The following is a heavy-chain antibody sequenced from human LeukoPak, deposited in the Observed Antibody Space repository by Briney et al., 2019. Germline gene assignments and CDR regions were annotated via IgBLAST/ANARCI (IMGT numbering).Heavy chain of an antibody. V-gene: IGHV4-39*01. CDR3: ARGAGLSGSGYYVGEHYGMDV. Sequence: PSETLSLTCTVSGGSISSSSYYWGWIRQPPGTGLEWIGSIYYSGSTYYNPSLKSRVTISVDTSKNQFSLKLSSVTAADTAVYYCARGAGLSGSGYYVGEHYGMDVWGQGTTVTVSS. D-gene: IGHD3-22*01. CDR1: GGSISSSSYY. CDR2: IYYSGST. J-gene: IGHJ6*02.